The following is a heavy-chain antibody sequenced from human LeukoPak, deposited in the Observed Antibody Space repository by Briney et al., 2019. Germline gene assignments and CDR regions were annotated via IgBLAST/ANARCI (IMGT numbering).Heavy chain of an antibody. CDR1: GFTFNDYY. CDR2: IYSGGST. V-gene: IGHV3-53*04. D-gene: IGHD6-19*01. Sequence: GGSLRLSCAASGFTFNDYYMSWVRQAPGKGLEWVSVIYSGGSTYYADSVKGRFTISRHNSKNTLYLQMNSLRAEDTAVYYCASSYSSGSGWFDPWGQGTLVTVSS. CDR3: ASSYSSGSGWFDP. J-gene: IGHJ5*02.